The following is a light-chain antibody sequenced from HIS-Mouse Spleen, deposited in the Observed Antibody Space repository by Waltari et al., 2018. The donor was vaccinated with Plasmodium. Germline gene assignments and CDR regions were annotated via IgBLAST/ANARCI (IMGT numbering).Light chain of an antibody. CDR2: GAS. CDR3: QQYNNWSFT. Sequence: IVMTQSPATLSLSPGERAPLPCRASQSVSSNLAWYQQKPGQAPRLLIYGASTRATGIPARFSGSGSGTEFTLTISSLQSEDFAVYYCQQYNNWSFTFGPGTKVDIK. V-gene: IGKV3-15*01. CDR1: QSVSSN. J-gene: IGKJ3*01.